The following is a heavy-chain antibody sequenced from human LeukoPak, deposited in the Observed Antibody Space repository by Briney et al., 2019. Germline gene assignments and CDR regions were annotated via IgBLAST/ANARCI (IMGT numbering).Heavy chain of an antibody. J-gene: IGHJ4*02. Sequence: ASVKVSCKASGYTFTSYGISWVRQAPGQGLEWMGWISAYNGNTNYAQKLQGRVTMTTDTSTSTAYMELRSLRSDDTAVYYCAGVVKQQLAPSFDYWGQGTLVTVSS. D-gene: IGHD6-13*01. CDR3: AGVVKQQLAPSFDY. CDR1: GYTFTSYG. CDR2: ISAYNGNT. V-gene: IGHV1-18*01.